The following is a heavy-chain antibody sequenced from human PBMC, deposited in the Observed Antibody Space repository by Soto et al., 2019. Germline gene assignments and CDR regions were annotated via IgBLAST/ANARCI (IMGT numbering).Heavy chain of an antibody. CDR2: IHYSGST. CDR3: ARGSWPQFDY. J-gene: IGHJ4*02. Sequence: QVQLQEWGTGLVKPSQTLSLTCTVSGGSISSGDYYWNWIRQPPGKGLEWIGYIHYSGSTYYNPSLKSRVTISIDTSKNQFSLKLSSVTAADTAVYYCARGSWPQFDYWGQGTLVTVSS. CDR1: GGSISSGDYY. V-gene: IGHV4-30-4*01.